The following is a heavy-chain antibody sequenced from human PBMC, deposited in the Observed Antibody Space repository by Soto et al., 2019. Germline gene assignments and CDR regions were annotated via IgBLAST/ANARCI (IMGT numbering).Heavy chain of an antibody. V-gene: IGHV3-23*01. Sequence: EVQLLESGGGLVQPGGSLRLSCEASGITFSRYDMSWVRQAPGKGLEWVSAINGGRSSYGDSVEGRFTVSRDNSKNTLYLQMNSPRVEDTAIYYCATHDWDRWGQGTLVTVSS. J-gene: IGHJ5*02. D-gene: IGHD3-9*01. CDR2: INGGRS. CDR1: GITFSRYD. CDR3: ATHDWDR.